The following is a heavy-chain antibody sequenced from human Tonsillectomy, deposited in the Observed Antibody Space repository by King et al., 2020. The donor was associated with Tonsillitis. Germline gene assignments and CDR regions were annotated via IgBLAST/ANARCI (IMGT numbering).Heavy chain of an antibody. CDR2: IYTSGST. J-gene: IGHJ4*02. V-gene: IGHV4-4*07. CDR1: GGSISSYY. Sequence: VQLQESGPGLVKPSETLSLTCTVSGGSISSYYWSWIRQPAGKGLEWIGRIYTSGSTNYNPSLKIRVTMSVDTSKNQYSLKLSSVTAADTAVYYCARDRFPYYYDSSGYEPWGQGTLVTVSS. D-gene: IGHD3-22*01. CDR3: ARDRFPYYYDSSGYEP.